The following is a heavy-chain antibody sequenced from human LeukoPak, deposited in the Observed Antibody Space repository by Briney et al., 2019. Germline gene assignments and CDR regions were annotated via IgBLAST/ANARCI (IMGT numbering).Heavy chain of an antibody. J-gene: IGHJ4*02. V-gene: IGHV1-2*02. CDR3: ARNYGHNSKYFDF. CDR2: IRPNSGDT. CDR1: GYTFTDYF. Sequence: ASVKVSGKASGYTFTDYFIHWVRQAPGQGLEWMGWIRPNSGDTHYAQRFQGRVTMTRDTSVSTAHMELSSLRSDDTAIYYCARNYGHNSKYFDFWGQGPLVTVSS. D-gene: IGHD4-17*01.